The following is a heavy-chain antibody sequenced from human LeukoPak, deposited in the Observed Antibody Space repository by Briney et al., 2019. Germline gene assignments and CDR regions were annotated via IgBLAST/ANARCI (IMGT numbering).Heavy chain of an antibody. CDR2: IYPGDSDT. Sequence: GESLKISCKGSGYSFTSYWIGWVRQMPGKGLEWMGIIYPGDSDTRYSPSFQGQVTISADKSISTAYLQWSSLKASDTAMYYCARLVSVQLESGYYYYYYMDVWGKGTTVTVSS. D-gene: IGHD1-1*01. CDR3: ARLVSVQLESGYYYYYYMDV. CDR1: GYSFTSYW. J-gene: IGHJ6*03. V-gene: IGHV5-51*01.